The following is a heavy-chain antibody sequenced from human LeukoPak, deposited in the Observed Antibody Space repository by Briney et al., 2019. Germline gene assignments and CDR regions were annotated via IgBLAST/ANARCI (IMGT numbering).Heavy chain of an antibody. J-gene: IGHJ5*02. V-gene: IGHV1-8*01. D-gene: IGHD1-20*01. CDR3: ARAGGITGATGNRFDP. CDR2: MNPNSGNT. CDR1: GYTFTNYN. Sequence: ASVKVSCKASGYTFTNYNINWVRQAPGQGLEWMGWMNPNSGNTDYAQKFQGRVTMTRNTSISTAYMDLSSLRSEDTAVYYCARAGGITGATGNRFDPWGQGTLITVSS.